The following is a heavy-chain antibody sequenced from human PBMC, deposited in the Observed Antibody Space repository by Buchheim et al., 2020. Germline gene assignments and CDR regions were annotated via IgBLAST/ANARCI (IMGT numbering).Heavy chain of an antibody. D-gene: IGHD2-15*01. V-gene: IGHV3-30*18. Sequence: QVHLVESGGGVVQPGRSLRLSCAGSGFSFSSGGMHWVRQAPGKGLEWVALISFDGNTRYYADSVKGRFTISRDNPRSTLFLEMNTLKPEDTAVYYCAKEAAFCSGGTCYNLDSWGQGTL. CDR1: GFSFSSGG. J-gene: IGHJ4*02. CDR3: AKEAAFCSGGTCYNLDS. CDR2: ISFDGNTR.